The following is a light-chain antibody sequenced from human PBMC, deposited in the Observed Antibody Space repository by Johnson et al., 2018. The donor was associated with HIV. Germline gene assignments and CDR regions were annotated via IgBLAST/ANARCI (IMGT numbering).Light chain of an antibody. J-gene: IGLJ1*01. CDR1: SSNIGKNS. V-gene: IGLV1-51*02. Sequence: QSVLTQPPSVSAAPGQKVTIPCSGSSSNIGKNSVSWYQQLPGTAPKLLIYESNKRPSGIPDRFSGSKSGTSATLGITGLQPGDEADYYCGTWDTRLSVLYVFGSGTKVTV. CDR2: ESN. CDR3: GTWDTRLSVLYV.